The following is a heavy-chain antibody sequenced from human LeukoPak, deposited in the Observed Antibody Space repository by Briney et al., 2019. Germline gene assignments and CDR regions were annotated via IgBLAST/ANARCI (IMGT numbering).Heavy chain of an antibody. V-gene: IGHV4-38-2*02. Sequence: SETLSLTCTVSGYSISSSYYWGWIRQPPGEGLEWIGSINHGGSTYYNPSLKSRVTISVDKSKNQFSLKLSSVTAADTAVYYCARGSTVAGLSFDYWGQGTLATVSS. CDR2: INHGGST. J-gene: IGHJ4*02. D-gene: IGHD6-19*01. CDR1: GYSISSSYY. CDR3: ARGSTVAGLSFDY.